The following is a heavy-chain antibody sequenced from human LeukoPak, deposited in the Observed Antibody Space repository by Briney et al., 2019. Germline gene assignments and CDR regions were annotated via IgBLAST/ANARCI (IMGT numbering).Heavy chain of an antibody. V-gene: IGHV3-21*04. CDR1: GFTFSSYS. CDR2: ISSSSSYI. CDR3: AAEGDRLLDY. J-gene: IGHJ4*02. D-gene: IGHD3-16*01. Sequence: GGSLRLSCAASGFTFSSYSMNWVRQAPGKGLEWVSSISSSSSYIYYADSVKGRFTISRDNAKNSLYLQMNSLRAEDTAVYYCAAEGDRLLDYWGQGTLVTVSS.